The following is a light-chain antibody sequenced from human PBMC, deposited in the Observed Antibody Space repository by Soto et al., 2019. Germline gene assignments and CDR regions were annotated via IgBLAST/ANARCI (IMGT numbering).Light chain of an antibody. CDR3: QQYNNWPIT. J-gene: IGKJ5*01. Sequence: EIVMTQSPATLSVSPVERATLSCRASQSVSSNLAWYQQKPGQAPRLLIYGASTRATGIPARFSGSGSGTEFALTISSLQSEDFEIYYCQQYNNWPITFGQGTRLEIK. V-gene: IGKV3-15*01. CDR1: QSVSSN. CDR2: GAS.